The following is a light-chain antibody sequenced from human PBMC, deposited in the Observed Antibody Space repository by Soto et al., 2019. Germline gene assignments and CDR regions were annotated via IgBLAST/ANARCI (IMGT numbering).Light chain of an antibody. J-gene: IGLJ2*01. CDR2: EVS. CDR3: CSFALRSTLI. CDR1: STDFVSYNR. Sequence: QSALTQPPSVSGSPGQSVTISCTGTSTDFVSYNRVSWYQQPPGTAPKLMIYEVSKRPSGVPDRFSGSKSGNTASLTISGLQAEDEADYYCCSFALRSTLIFGGGTKVTVL. V-gene: IGLV2-18*02.